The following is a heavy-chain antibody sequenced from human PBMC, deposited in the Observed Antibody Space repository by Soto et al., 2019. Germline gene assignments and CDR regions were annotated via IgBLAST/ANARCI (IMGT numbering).Heavy chain of an antibody. CDR2: TRNKATSYTT. J-gene: IGHJ5*02. Sequence: PGGSLRLSCAASGFTFSDHYMDWVRQAPGKGLEWVGRTRNKATSYTTEYAASVKGRFTISRDDSKNSLYLQMNRLKTEDTAVFYGARSTSGRFGPWGQGTLGTVSS. CDR1: GFTFSDHY. D-gene: IGHD6-19*01. V-gene: IGHV3-72*01. CDR3: ARSTSGRFGP.